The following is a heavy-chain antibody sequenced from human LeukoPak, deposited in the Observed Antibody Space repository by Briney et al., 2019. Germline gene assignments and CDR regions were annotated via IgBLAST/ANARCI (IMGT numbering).Heavy chain of an antibody. Sequence: GGSLRLSCAASGFTFSSYEMNWVRQAPGKGLEWVSYISSSGSTIYYADSVKGRFTISRDNAKNSLYLQMNSLRAEDTAVYYCARDGRLNYYDSSGSRNWFDPWGQGTLVTVSS. D-gene: IGHD3-22*01. CDR2: ISSSGSTI. CDR3: ARDGRLNYYDSSGSRNWFDP. CDR1: GFTFSSYE. J-gene: IGHJ5*02. V-gene: IGHV3-48*03.